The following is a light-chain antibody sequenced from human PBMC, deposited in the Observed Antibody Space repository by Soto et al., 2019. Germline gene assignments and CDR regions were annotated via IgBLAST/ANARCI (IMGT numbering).Light chain of an antibody. CDR2: GAS. V-gene: IGKV1-39*01. CDR1: QSISTF. J-gene: IGKJ4*01. Sequence: DIELTQSPSSLSASVGDRVTITCRASQSISTFLNWYQHKRGKAPKLLIHGASSLQSGVPFRFTGRGSGTDFSLTISGLQPEDSATYYCQQSYSTLLSFGGGTKVEI. CDR3: QQSYSTLLS.